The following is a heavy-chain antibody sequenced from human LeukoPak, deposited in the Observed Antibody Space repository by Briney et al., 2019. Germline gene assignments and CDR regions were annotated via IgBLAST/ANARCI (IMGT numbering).Heavy chain of an antibody. V-gene: IGHV1-18*01. D-gene: IGHD3-3*01. CDR3: ARGGRTYYDFWSGYYTMED. CDR2: ISAYNGNT. Sequence: VASVKVSCKASGYTFTSYGISWVRQAPGQGLEWMGWISAYNGNTNYAQKLQGRVTMTTDTSTSTAYMELSSLRSEDTAVYYCARGGRTYYDFWSGYYTMEDWGQGTLVTVSS. J-gene: IGHJ4*02. CDR1: GYTFTSYG.